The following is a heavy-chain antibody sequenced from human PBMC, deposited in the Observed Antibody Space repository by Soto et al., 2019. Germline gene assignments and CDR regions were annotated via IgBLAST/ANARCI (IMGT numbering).Heavy chain of an antibody. V-gene: IGHV4-61*01. CDR1: GGSVSSGSYY. CDR2: IYYSGST. CDR3: ASTGHDYGHSGFDY. J-gene: IGHJ4*02. D-gene: IGHD4-17*01. Sequence: QVQLQESGPGLVKPSETLSFTCTVSGGSVSSGSYYWSWIRQPPGKGLEWIGYIYYSGSTNYNPSLKSRVTISVDTSKNQFSLKLSSVTAADTAVYYCASTGHDYGHSGFDYWGQGTLVTVSS.